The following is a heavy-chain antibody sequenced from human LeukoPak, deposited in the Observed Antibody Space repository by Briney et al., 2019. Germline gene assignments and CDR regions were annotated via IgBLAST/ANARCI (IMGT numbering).Heavy chain of an antibody. CDR1: GGSFSGYY. J-gene: IGHJ3*02. Sequence: SETLSLTCAVYGGSFSGYYWSWIRQPPGKGLECIGEINHSGTTNYNPSLQSRVTISVDTSKNQFYLKLSSVTAADTAMYYCARGEKWDLHAFDIWGQGTMVTVSA. CDR3: ARGEKWDLHAFDI. V-gene: IGHV4-34*01. CDR2: INHSGTT. D-gene: IGHD1-26*01.